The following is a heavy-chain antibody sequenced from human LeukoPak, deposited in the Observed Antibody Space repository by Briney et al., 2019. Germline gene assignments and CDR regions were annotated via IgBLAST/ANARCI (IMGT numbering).Heavy chain of an antibody. Sequence: SETLSLTCTVSGGSISSSSYYWGWIRQPPGKGLEWIGSIYYSGSTYYNPSLKSRVTISVDTSKNQFSLKLSSVTAADTAVYYCARQGYSSSSLNYYMDVWGKGTTVTVSS. J-gene: IGHJ6*03. CDR1: GGSISSSSYY. CDR3: ARQGYSSSSLNYYMDV. D-gene: IGHD6-13*01. CDR2: IYYSGST. V-gene: IGHV4-39*01.